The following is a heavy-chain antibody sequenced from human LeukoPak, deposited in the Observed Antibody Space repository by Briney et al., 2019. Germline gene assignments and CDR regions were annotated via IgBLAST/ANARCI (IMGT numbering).Heavy chain of an antibody. CDR3: AGGREYYYDSSGLLDY. V-gene: IGHV4-39*01. D-gene: IGHD3-22*01. J-gene: IGHJ4*02. CDR2: IYYSGST. CDR1: GGSISSGSCY. Sequence: SETLSLTCTVSGGSISSGSCYWGWIRQPPGKGLEWIGSIYYSGSTYYNPSLKSRVTISVDTSKNQFSLKLSSVTAADTAVYYCAGGREYYYDSSGLLDYWGQGTLVTVSS.